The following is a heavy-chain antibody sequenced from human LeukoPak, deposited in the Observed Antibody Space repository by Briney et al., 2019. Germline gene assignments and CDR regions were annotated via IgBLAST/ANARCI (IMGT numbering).Heavy chain of an antibody. Sequence: GGSLRLSYAASGFTFSSHSMNWVRQAPGKGLEWVSYISGTSSPRYYADSVKGRFTITRDNAKNSLYLQMNSLRAEDTAVYYCARDVYGDYAIDYWGQGTLVTVSS. J-gene: IGHJ4*02. CDR1: GFTFSSHS. CDR3: ARDVYGDYAIDY. D-gene: IGHD4-17*01. CDR2: ISGTSSPR. V-gene: IGHV3-48*04.